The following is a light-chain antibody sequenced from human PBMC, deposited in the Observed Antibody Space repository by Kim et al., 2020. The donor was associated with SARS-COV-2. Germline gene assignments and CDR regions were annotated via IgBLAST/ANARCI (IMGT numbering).Light chain of an antibody. J-gene: IGLJ3*02. CDR1: SLRSYY. CDR2: GKN. V-gene: IGLV3-19*01. Sequence: SSELTQDPAVSVALGQTVRITCQGDSLRSYYASWYQQKSGQAPVVVIYGKNNRPSGIPDRFSGSSSGNTASLTITGSQAEDEADYYCNSRDSSGNLWVFGGGTQLTVL. CDR3: NSRDSSGNLWV.